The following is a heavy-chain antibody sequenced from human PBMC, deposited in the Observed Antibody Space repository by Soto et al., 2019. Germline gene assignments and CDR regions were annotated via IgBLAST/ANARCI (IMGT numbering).Heavy chain of an antibody. CDR1: GFTFSSYS. J-gene: IGHJ4*02. Sequence: PGGSLRLSCEASGFTFSSYSFNWVRQAPGQGLEWVSFISSGGYTIYHADSLEGRFSISRDDAKNSVYLQMSGLRMDDTAVYYCVRSRREWFGVVPQSDVWGRGTVGTVSS. V-gene: IGHV3-48*01. D-gene: IGHD3-3*01. CDR2: ISSGGYTI. CDR3: VRSRREWFGVVPQSDV.